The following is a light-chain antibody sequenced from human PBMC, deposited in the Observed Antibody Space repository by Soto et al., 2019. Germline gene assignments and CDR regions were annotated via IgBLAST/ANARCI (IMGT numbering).Light chain of an antibody. CDR2: GAS. J-gene: IGKJ5*01. CDR3: QQYDSSPIT. CDR1: QSVSSSY. V-gene: IGKV3-20*01. Sequence: EIVLTQSPGTLSLSPGERATLSCRASQSVSSSYLAWYQQKPGQAHRLLIYGASSRATGIPDRFSGSGSGTDFTLTISRLEPEDFAVYYCQQYDSSPITFGQGTRLEIK.